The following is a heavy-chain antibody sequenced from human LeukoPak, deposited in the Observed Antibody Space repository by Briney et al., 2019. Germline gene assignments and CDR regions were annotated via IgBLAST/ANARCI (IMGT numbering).Heavy chain of an antibody. J-gene: IGHJ3*02. Sequence: SETLSLXCTVSGGSISSYYWSWIRQPPGKGLEWIGYIYYSGSTNYNPSLKSRVTISVDTSKNQFSLKLSSVTAADTAVYYCARSPIGWELLSGGAFDIWGQGTMVTVSS. CDR2: IYYSGST. CDR1: GGSISSYY. V-gene: IGHV4-59*01. CDR3: ARSPIGWELLSGGAFDI. D-gene: IGHD1-26*01.